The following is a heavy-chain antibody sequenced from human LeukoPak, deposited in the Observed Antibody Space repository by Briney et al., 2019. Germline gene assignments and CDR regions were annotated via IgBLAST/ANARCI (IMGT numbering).Heavy chain of an antibody. CDR2: MNPNSGNT. D-gene: IGHD3-22*01. Sequence: ASVKVSCKASGYTFTSFDINWVRQATGQGLEWMGWMNPNSGNTGYAQKFQGRVTMTRNTSITTAYMDLRSLRFEDTAVYYCATDLYYYDSRGAFDIWGHGTMVTVSS. CDR1: GYTFTSFD. J-gene: IGHJ3*02. CDR3: ATDLYYYDSRGAFDI. V-gene: IGHV1-8*01.